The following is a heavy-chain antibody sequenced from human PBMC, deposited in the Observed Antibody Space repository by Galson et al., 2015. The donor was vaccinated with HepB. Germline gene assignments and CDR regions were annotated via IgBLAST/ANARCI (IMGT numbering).Heavy chain of an antibody. D-gene: IGHD3-16*01. CDR3: ARVGSPASWGSYGMDV. J-gene: IGHJ6*02. CDR2: ISYDGSSK. Sequence: SLRLSCAASGFTFSSYAMHWVRQAPGKGLEWVAVISYDGSSKYYADSVKGRFTISRDNSKNTLYLQMNSLRAEDTAVYYCARVGSPASWGSYGMDVWGQGTTVTVSS. V-gene: IGHV3-30-3*01. CDR1: GFTFSSYA.